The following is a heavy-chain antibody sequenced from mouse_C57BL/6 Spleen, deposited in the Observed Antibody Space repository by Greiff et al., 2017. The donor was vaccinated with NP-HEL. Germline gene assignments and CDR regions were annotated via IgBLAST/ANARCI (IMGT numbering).Heavy chain of an antibody. J-gene: IGHJ4*01. D-gene: IGHD3-2*02. CDR2: IYPGDGGT. CDR1: GYAFTSSW. V-gene: IGHV1-82*01. Sequence: VQLQQSGPDLVKPGASVKLSCKASGYAFTSSWMNWVKQRPGKGLEWIGRIYPGDGGTNYNATFKGQATLTADTSSSTAYMQLSSLTSEDSEVYFCAAQATYALDYWGQGTSVTVSS. CDR3: AAQATYALDY.